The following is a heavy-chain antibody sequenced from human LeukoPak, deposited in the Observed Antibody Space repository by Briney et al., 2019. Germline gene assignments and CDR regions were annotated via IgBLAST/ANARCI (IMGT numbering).Heavy chain of an antibody. J-gene: IGHJ4*02. CDR2: IYHSGST. CDR3: ARWYYYDSSGYPSFDY. CDR1: GGSISSSNW. V-gene: IGHV4-4*02. Sequence: SETLSLTCAVSGGSISSSNWWSWVRQPPGKGLEWIREIYHSGSTNYNPSLKSRVTISVDKSKNQFSLKLSSVTAADTAVYYCARWYYYDSSGYPSFDYWGQGTLVTVSS. D-gene: IGHD3-22*01.